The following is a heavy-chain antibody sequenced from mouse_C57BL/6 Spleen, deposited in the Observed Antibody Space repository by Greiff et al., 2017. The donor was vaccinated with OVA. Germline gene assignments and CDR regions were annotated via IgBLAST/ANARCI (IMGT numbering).Heavy chain of an antibody. V-gene: IGHV5-9-1*02. CDR3: TREGYGNYAMDY. D-gene: IGHD2-10*02. J-gene: IGHJ4*01. Sequence: EVKLMESGEGLVKPGGSLKLSCAASGFTFSSYAMSWVRQTPEKRLEWVAYISSGGDYIYYADTVKGRFTISRDNARNTLYLQMSSLKSEDTAMYYCTREGYGNYAMDYWGQGTSVTVSS. CDR2: ISSGGDYI. CDR1: GFTFSSYA.